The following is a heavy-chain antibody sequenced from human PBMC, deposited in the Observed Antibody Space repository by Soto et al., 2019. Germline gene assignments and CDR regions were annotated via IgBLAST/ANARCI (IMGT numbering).Heavy chain of an antibody. CDR2: AKTDGSVR. J-gene: IGHJ4*02. D-gene: IGHD3-3*01. CDR3: ARWRGPQSEVDC. Sequence: EVQLVESGGGLAQPGGSLTLACVGTGFTLSRYHMSWVRQAPGNGLEWVASAKTDGSVRDYVDTTKGRFTMSRDNAKNSVYLQMNSLRAEDTAVYYCARWRGPQSEVDCSGQGTLVTVSS. CDR1: GFTLSRYH. V-gene: IGHV3-7*01.